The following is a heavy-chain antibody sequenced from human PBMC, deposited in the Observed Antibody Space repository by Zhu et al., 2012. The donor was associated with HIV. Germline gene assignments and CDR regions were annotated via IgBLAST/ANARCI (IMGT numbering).Heavy chain of an antibody. CDR1: GGSISSHY. D-gene: IGHD2-2*02. V-gene: IGHV4-59*11. CDR2: IYYSGST. J-gene: IGHJ4*02. CDR3: ARLLVPAAISSVSLDY. Sequence: QVQLQESGPGLVKPSETLSLTCTVSGGSISSHYWSWIRQPPGKRLEWIGYIYYSGSTNYNPSLKSRLTISVDTSKNQFSLKLTSVTAADTAVYYCARLLVPAAISSVSLDYWGQGTLVTVSS.